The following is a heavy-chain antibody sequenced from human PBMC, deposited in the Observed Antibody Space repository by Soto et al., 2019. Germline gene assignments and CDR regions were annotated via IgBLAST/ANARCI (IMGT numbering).Heavy chain of an antibody. Sequence: EVQLVESGGGLVQPGGSLRLSCAASGFTFSDHYMDWVRQAPGKGLEWVGRIKNKANSYTTEYVASVKGRFTISRDDSKNSLYLQMNSLKTEDTAVYYCADAGSGYWGQGTLVTVSS. D-gene: IGHD2-8*02. CDR2: IKNKANSYTT. CDR3: ADAGSGY. CDR1: GFTFSDHY. J-gene: IGHJ4*02. V-gene: IGHV3-72*01.